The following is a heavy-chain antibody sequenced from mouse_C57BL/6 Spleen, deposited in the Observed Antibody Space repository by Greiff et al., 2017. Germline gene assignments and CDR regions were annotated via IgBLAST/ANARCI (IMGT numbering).Heavy chain of an antibody. CDR2: IVPENGDT. J-gene: IGHJ3*01. CDR3: STWGVAY. CDR1: GFNINDDY. Sequence: EVQLQESGAGLVRPGASVKLSCTASGFNINDDYMHWVKQRPEQGLEWIGWIVPENGDTEYASKFQGKDTITADTSANTAYLQLSSLTSEDTAVYYWSTWGVAYWGQGTLVTVSA. V-gene: IGHV14-4*01.